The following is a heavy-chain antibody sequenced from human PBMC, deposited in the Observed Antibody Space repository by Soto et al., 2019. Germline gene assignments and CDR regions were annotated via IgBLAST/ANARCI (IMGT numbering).Heavy chain of an antibody. Sequence: QVQLVESGGGVVQPGRSLRLSCAASGFTFSSYAMHWVRQAPGKGLEWVAVISYDGSNKYYADSVKGRFTISRDNSKNTLYLQMNSLGAEDTAVYYCARDQIRYFDWLHELYYYYGMDVWGQGTTVTVSS. D-gene: IGHD3-9*01. CDR3: ARDQIRYFDWLHELYYYYGMDV. J-gene: IGHJ6*02. CDR2: ISYDGSNK. CDR1: GFTFSSYA. V-gene: IGHV3-30-3*01.